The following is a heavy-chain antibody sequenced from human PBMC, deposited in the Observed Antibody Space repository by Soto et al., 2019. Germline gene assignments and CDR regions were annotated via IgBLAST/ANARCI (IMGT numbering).Heavy chain of an antibody. CDR1: GFTVSSTY. Sequence: GGSLRLSCAASGFTVSSTYMSWVRQAPGKGLEWVSIIFSSGESFYADSVKGRFTISRDSSDNTVYLQMNSLKAKDTAVYYCARGGIGMVRTFDHWGQGTLVTVSS. CDR3: ARGGIGMVRTFDH. CDR2: IFSSGES. J-gene: IGHJ4*02. D-gene: IGHD3-10*01. V-gene: IGHV3-53*01.